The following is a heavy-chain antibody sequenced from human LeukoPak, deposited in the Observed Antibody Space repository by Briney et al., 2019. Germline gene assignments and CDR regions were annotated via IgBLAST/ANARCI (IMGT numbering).Heavy chain of an antibody. CDR2: IYYSGST. D-gene: IGHD4-17*01. V-gene: IGHV4-39*02. J-gene: IGHJ4*02. CDR3: ARDWATVTELDY. CDR1: GGSISSSSYY. Sequence: PSETLSVTCTVSGGSISSSSYYWGWIRQPPGKWLEWIGSIYYSGSTYYNPSLKSRVTISVDTSKNQFSLKLSSVTAADTAVYYCARDWATVTELDYWGQGTLVTVSS.